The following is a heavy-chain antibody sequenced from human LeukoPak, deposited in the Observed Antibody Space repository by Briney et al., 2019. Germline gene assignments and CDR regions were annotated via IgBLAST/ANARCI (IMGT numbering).Heavy chain of an antibody. D-gene: IGHD2-8*01. V-gene: IGHV1-69*04. CDR2: IIPILGIA. CDR3: ARDSVYAISRYWFDP. CDR1: GGTFSSYA. J-gene: IGHJ5*02. Sequence: SVKVSCKASGGTFSSYAISWVRQAPGQGLEWMGRIIPILGIANYAQKFQGRVTFTADKSTSTAYMELSSLRSEDTAVYYCARDSVYAISRYWFDPWGQGTLVTVSS.